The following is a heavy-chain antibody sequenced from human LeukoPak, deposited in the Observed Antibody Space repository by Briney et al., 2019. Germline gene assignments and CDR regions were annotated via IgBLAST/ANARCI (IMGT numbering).Heavy chain of an antibody. Sequence: PSETLSLTCTVSGASITSGAYYWTWIRQHPGEGLEWIVYSSYSGSAYYNQSLKSRVTISVATSKSQFSLKLSSVTAADTAVYYCARYYCASSRCPGVDYWGQGTLVTVSS. D-gene: IGHD2-2*01. CDR1: GASITSGAYY. CDR2: SSYSGSA. V-gene: IGHV4-31*03. J-gene: IGHJ4*02. CDR3: ARYYCASSRCPGVDY.